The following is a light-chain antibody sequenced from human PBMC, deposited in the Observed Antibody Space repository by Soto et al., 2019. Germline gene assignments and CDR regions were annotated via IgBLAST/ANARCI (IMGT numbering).Light chain of an antibody. V-gene: IGKV1-39*01. Sequence: DIQITQSPSSLSASVGDRVTLTCLASQSISSYLNWYQQKPGKAPKLLIFAASSLQSGVPSRFSGSRSGPDFTLTISSLQPEECATYDGQQRYSSPPTVGQGTKVDIK. CDR1: QSISSY. CDR2: AAS. CDR3: QQRYSSPPT. J-gene: IGKJ1*01.